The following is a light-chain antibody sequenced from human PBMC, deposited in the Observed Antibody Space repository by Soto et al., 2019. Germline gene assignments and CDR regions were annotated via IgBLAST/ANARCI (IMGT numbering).Light chain of an antibody. CDR2: GAS. CDR3: QQYGSSPYT. CDR1: QSVSSNY. Sequence: EIVLTQSPGTLSLSPGERATLSCRASQSVSSNYLAWYQQKPGQTPRLLIYGASSRATGIQDRFSVSGSGTDFALTISRLEPEDFAVYDCQQYGSSPYTFGQGTKLEIK. J-gene: IGKJ2*01. V-gene: IGKV3-20*01.